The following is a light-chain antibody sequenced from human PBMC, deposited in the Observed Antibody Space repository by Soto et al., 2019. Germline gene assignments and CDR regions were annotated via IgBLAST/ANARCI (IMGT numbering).Light chain of an antibody. V-gene: IGLV2-14*01. J-gene: IGLJ7*01. CDR2: EVS. CDR3: SSFTSINTWV. Sequence: QSDLTQPASVSGSPGQSITISCTGTSSDVGGYNYVSWYQQHPGKAPKLMIYEVSNRPSGVSNRFSGSKSGNTASLTISGLQTEDEADYYCSSFTSINTWVFGGGTQLTVL. CDR1: SSDVGGYNY.